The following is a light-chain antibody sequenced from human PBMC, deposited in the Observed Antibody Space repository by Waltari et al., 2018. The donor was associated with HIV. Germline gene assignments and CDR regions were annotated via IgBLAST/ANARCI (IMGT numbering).Light chain of an antibody. CDR3: AAWDDGLSGVV. CDR1: ASNVGSNY. CDR2: TNN. V-gene: IGLV1-47*01. Sequence: QSILTQPPSASGTPGQKVFISCSGTASNVGSNYVYWYQQLPGTAPKLLIYTNNQRPSGVSDRFSGSKSGSTASLAINGLRSEDESTYYCAAWDDGLSGVVFGGGTKLTVL. J-gene: IGLJ2*01.